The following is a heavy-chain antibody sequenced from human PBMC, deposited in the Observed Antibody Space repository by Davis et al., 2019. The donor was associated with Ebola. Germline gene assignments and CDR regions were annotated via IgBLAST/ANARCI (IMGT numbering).Heavy chain of an antibody. CDR2: INAGNGNT. J-gene: IGHJ6*02. Sequence: AASVKVSCKASGYTFTSYAMHWVRQAPGQRLEWMGWINAGNGNTKYSQKFQGRVTITRDTSASTAYMELSSLRSEDTAVYYCARAMGAYYYYGMDVWGQGTTVTVSS. D-gene: IGHD1-26*01. CDR1: GYTFTSYA. CDR3: ARAMGAYYYYGMDV. V-gene: IGHV1-3*01.